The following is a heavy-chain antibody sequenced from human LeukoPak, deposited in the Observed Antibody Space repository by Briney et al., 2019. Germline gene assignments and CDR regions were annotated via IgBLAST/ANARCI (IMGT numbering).Heavy chain of an antibody. CDR3: ARLSSSSSDY. CDR1: GGSFSDYF. D-gene: IGHD6-6*01. CDR2: INHSGST. V-gene: IGHV4-34*01. Sequence: PSEALSLTCAVYGGSFSDYFWSWIRQPPGKGLEWIGEINHSGSTNYNPSLKSRVTISVDTSKNQFSLKLSSVTAADTAVYYCARLSSSSSDYWGQGTLVTVSS. J-gene: IGHJ4*02.